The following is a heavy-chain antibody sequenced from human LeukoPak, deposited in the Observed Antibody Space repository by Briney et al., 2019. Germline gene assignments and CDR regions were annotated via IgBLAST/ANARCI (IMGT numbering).Heavy chain of an antibody. CDR3: AKGLPPRG. CDR1: GFTFSSYG. D-gene: IGHD3-10*01. V-gene: IGHV3-23*01. CDR2: ISGSGAAT. Sequence: PGGSLRLSCAASGFTFSSYGMSWVRQAPGKGLEWVSVISGSGAATYHADSVKGRFTISRDNSKNTVSLQMNSLRAEDTAVYFCAKGLPPRGWGQGTLVTVSS. J-gene: IGHJ4*02.